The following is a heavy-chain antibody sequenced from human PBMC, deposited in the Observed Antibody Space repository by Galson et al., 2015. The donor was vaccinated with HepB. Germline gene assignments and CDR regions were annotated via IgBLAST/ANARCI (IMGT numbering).Heavy chain of an antibody. Sequence: SLRLSCAASGFTFSSYAMSWVRQAPGKGLEWVAAISGSGGSTDHAASVKGRFTIYRDKSKNTLYLQMNSLRAEDTAVYYCAKEGYYYGSGDYYFDYWGQGTLVTVSP. V-gene: IGHV3-23*01. CDR3: AKEGYYYGSGDYYFDY. CDR2: ISGSGGST. J-gene: IGHJ4*02. D-gene: IGHD3-10*01. CDR1: GFTFSSYA.